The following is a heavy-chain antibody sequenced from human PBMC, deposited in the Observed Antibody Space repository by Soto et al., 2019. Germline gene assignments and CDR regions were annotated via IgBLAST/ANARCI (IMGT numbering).Heavy chain of an antibody. CDR3: ARGDYYDSSGYYSRLAY. J-gene: IGHJ4*02. CDR2: IIPIFGTA. Sequence: ASVKVSCKASGGTFSSYAISWVRQAPGQGLEWMGGIIPIFGTANYAQKFQGRVTITADKSTSTAYMELSSLRSEDTAVYYCARGDYYDSSGYYSRLAYWGQGTLVTVSS. V-gene: IGHV1-69*06. CDR1: GGTFSSYA. D-gene: IGHD3-22*01.